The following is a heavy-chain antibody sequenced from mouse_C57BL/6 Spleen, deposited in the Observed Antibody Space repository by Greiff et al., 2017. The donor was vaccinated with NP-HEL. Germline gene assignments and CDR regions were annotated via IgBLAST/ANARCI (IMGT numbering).Heavy chain of an antibody. D-gene: IGHD3-2*02. CDR1: GFSLTSYG. V-gene: IGHV2-9*01. CDR3: ARTAQATRGAMDY. CDR2: IWGGGST. J-gene: IGHJ4*01. Sequence: QVQLQQSGPGLVAPSQSLSITCTVSGFSLTSYGVDWVRQPPGKGLEWLGVIWGGGSTNYNSALMSRLSISKDNSKSQVFLKMNSLQTDDTAMYYCARTAQATRGAMDYWGQGTSVTVSS.